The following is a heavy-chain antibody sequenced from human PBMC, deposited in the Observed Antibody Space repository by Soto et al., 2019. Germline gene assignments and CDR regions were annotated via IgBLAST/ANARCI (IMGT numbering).Heavy chain of an antibody. CDR2: IIPIFGTA. J-gene: IGHJ4*02. V-gene: IGHV1-69*06. D-gene: IGHD2-15*01. CDR3: ARDCAGGSCYFVGYYFDY. Sequence: SVKVSCKASGGTFSSYAISWVRQAPGQGLEWMGGIIPIFGTANYAQKFQGRVTITADKSTSTAYMGLSSLRSEDTAVYYCARDCAGGSCYFVGYYFDYWGQGTLVTVSS. CDR1: GGTFSSYA.